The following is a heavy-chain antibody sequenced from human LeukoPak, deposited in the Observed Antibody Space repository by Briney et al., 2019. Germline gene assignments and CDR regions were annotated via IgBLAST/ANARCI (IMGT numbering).Heavy chain of an antibody. J-gene: IGHJ6*02. CDR3: ASTDPNTAMVPGWGYYYGMDV. CDR2: IAYDGST. Sequence: SETLSLTCTVSGASINSNYYYWGWIRQPPGKGLEWIGSIAYDGSTFYTPSLKSRVTISADTSKNQFSLKLSSVTAADTAVYYCASTDPNTAMVPGWGYYYGMDVWGQGTTVTVSS. CDR1: GASINSNYYY. D-gene: IGHD5-18*01. V-gene: IGHV4-39*01.